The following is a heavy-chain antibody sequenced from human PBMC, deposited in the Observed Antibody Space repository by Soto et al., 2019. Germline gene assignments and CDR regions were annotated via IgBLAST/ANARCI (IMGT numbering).Heavy chain of an antibody. CDR2: ISGSGGTT. D-gene: IGHD3-3*01. Sequence: PGGSLRLSCAASGFTFSSYAMSWVRQAPGKGLEWVSGISGSGGTTYYADSVKGRFTISRDNAKNSLYLQMNSLRDEDTAVYYCAREGVFWSGYPFDYWGQGTLVTVSS. CDR3: AREGVFWSGYPFDY. CDR1: GFTFSSYA. J-gene: IGHJ4*02. V-gene: IGHV3-23*01.